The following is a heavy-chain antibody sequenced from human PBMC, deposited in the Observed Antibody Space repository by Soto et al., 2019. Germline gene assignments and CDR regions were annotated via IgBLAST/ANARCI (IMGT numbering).Heavy chain of an antibody. V-gene: IGHV4-39*01. CDR1: GDSMNSGGDY. J-gene: IGHJ4*02. Sequence: PSXSMALTCSACGDSMNSGGDYGGWIQQPPGKGLEWIGNVYYNGRTYYNPSLKSRVTLSVDTSKNQFSLILDSLTAPDTAVYYCARQSSTWGPHNYFDYWGQGTLVTVSS. CDR2: VYYNGRT. D-gene: IGHD3-16*01. CDR3: ARQSSTWGPHNYFDY.